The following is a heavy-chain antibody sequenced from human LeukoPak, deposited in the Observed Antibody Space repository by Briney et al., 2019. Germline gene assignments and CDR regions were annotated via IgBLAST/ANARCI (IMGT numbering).Heavy chain of an antibody. D-gene: IGHD6-13*01. CDR3: ARGGGGYSSSWYELTYFDY. J-gene: IGHJ4*02. CDR1: GFTFSSYW. CDR2: IKQDGSEK. V-gene: IGHV3-7*01. Sequence: GGSLRLSCAASGFTFSSYWMSWVRQAPGKGLEWVANIKQDGSEKYYVDSVKGRFTISRGNAKNPLYLQMNSLKAEDTAVYYCARGGGGYSSSWYELTYFDYWGQGTLVTVSS.